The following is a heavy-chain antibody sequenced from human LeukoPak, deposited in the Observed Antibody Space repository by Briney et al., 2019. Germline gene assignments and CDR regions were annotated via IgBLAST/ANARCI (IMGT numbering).Heavy chain of an antibody. CDR1: GYTFTSYY. V-gene: IGHV1-46*01. J-gene: IGHJ3*02. CDR2: INPSGGST. CDR3: ARDRQRNYYDSSGLVGAFDI. D-gene: IGHD3-22*01. Sequence: GASVKVSCKASGYTFTSYYMHWVRQAPGQGLEWMGIINPSGGSTSYAQKFQGRVTMTRDTSTSTVYMELSSLRSEDTAVYYCARDRQRNYYDSSGLVGAFDIWGQGTMVTVSS.